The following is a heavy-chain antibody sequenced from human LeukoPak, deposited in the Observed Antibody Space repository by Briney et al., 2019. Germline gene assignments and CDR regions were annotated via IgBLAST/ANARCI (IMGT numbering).Heavy chain of an antibody. V-gene: IGHV3-30*02. CDR1: GFTFSSYS. CDR3: AKDLSRVTPYYFDY. CDR2: IRYDGSNK. D-gene: IGHD4-23*01. J-gene: IGHJ4*02. Sequence: PGGSLRLSCAASGFTFSSYSMNWVRQAPGKGLEWVAFIRYDGSNKYYADSVKGRFTISRDNSKNTLYLQMNSLRAEDTAVYYCAKDLSRVTPYYFDYWGQGTLVTVSS.